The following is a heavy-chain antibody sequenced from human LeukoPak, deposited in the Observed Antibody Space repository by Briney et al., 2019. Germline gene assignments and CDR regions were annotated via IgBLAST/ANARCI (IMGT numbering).Heavy chain of an antibody. V-gene: IGHV4-39*01. CDR2: IYYSGST. CDR1: GGSISSSSYY. CDR3: AIQLGYCSSTSCYADKVDY. J-gene: IGHJ4*02. D-gene: IGHD2-2*01. Sequence: SETLSLTCTVSGGSISSSSYYWGWIRQPLGKGLEWIGSIYYSGSTYYNPSLKSRVTISVDTSKNQFSLKLSSVTAADTAVYYCAIQLGYCSSTSCYADKVDYWGQGTLVTVSS.